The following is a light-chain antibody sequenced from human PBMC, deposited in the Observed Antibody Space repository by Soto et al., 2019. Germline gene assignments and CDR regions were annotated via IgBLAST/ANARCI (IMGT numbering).Light chain of an antibody. Sequence: QSVLTQPPSASGTPGQRVTISCSGGSSNIGSNAVTWYHQLPGTAPKLLIYSNNQRPSGVPDRFSGSKSGTSASLAISGLQSEDEADYYCAAWDDSLNGWVFGGGTKLTVL. CDR2: SNN. V-gene: IGLV1-44*01. J-gene: IGLJ3*02. CDR3: AAWDDSLNGWV. CDR1: SSNIGSNA.